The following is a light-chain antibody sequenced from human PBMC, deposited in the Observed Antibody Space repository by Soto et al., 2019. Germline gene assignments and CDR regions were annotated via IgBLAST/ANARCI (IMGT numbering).Light chain of an antibody. V-gene: IGKV1-5*03. CDR3: QQYKSQFRT. Sequence: IQLTQSPSILSASVGDRVTITCRASQSISSWLAWYQQKPGKAPKLLIYKASNLESGVPSRFSGSGSGTEFTLTISSLQPDDFATYYCQQYKSQFRTSGQ. CDR2: KAS. CDR1: QSISSW. J-gene: IGKJ1*01.